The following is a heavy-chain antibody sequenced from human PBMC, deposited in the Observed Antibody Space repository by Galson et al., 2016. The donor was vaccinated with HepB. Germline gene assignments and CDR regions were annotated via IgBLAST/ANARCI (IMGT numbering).Heavy chain of an antibody. CDR2: ITGSGHSP. CDR3: ARPLIVDATAAGAFDI. V-gene: IGHV3-23*01. D-gene: IGHD1-26*01. J-gene: IGHJ3*02. Sequence: SLRLSCAASGFTFTSYAMSWVRQAPGKGLDWVSSITGSGHSPYYADSVKGRFTISRDNSKNTLYLQMNSLRAEDTAVYYCARPLIVDATAAGAFDIWGQGTMVTVSS. CDR1: GFTFTSYA.